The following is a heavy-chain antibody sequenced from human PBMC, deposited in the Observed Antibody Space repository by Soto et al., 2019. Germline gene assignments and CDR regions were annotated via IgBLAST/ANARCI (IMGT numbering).Heavy chain of an antibody. CDR1: GNTFNSYG. V-gene: IGHV1-18*04. Sequence: QVQLEQSGAEVKKPGASVKISCKPSGNTFNSYGISWVRQAPGLGLEWMGWINDQNGFTNYAQKFQGRVTMTTDTSTTTAYMEVRSLRFDDTAVYYCALNWNAGALAHWGRGTLVAVSS. J-gene: IGHJ4*02. CDR3: ALNWNAGALAH. CDR2: INDQNGFT. D-gene: IGHD1-20*01.